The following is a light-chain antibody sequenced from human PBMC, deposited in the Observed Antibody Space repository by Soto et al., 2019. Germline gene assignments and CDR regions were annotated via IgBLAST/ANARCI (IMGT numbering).Light chain of an antibody. CDR3: QQYGSSPFT. J-gene: IGKJ3*01. CDR1: QTVSSSY. CDR2: ATS. Sequence: EIVLTQSPGTLSLSPGESATLSCRASQTVSSSYLAWYQQKPGQAPRLLIYATSSRATGIPDRFSGSGSGTDFTLTISRLAPEDFAVYYCQQYGSSPFTFGPGTKVDF. V-gene: IGKV3-20*01.